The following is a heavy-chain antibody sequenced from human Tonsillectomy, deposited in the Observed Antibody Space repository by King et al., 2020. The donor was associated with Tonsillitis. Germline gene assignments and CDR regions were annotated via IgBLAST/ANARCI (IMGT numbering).Heavy chain of an antibody. CDR2: INPTSGTP. V-gene: IGHV1-46*03. D-gene: IGHD2-2*01. CDR3: SRGLXXXWSXXCYWXXH. J-gene: IGHJ4*01. Sequence: QLVQSGXEVKKPGASVKVSCKASGYTFTTYYIHWVRQAPGQGLEWMGMINPTSGTPTYAQKFQDRVTMTRDTSTSTVYMELSSRSSEDTAMYYCSRGLXXXWSXXCYWXXHWXXXTLVTVXX. CDR1: GYTFTTYY.